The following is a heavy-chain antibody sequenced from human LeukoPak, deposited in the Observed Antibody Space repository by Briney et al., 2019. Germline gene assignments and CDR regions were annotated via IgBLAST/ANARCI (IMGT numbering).Heavy chain of an antibody. Sequence: PSETLSLTCTVSDGSISSGGYYWSWIRQHPGKGLEWIGYIYYSGSTYYNPSLKSRVTISVDTSKNQFSLKLSSVTAADTAVYYCAREARDSGSSYWGQGTLVTVSS. V-gene: IGHV4-31*03. CDR2: IYYSGST. CDR3: AREARDSGSSY. J-gene: IGHJ4*02. D-gene: IGHD1-26*01. CDR1: DGSISSGGYY.